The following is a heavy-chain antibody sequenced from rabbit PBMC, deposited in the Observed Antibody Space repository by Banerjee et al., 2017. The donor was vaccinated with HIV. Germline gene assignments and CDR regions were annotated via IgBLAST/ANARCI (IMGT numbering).Heavy chain of an antibody. V-gene: IGHV1S40*01. CDR1: GFSFSSSYD. Sequence: QSLEESGGGLVQPEGSLTLTCTASGFSFSSSYDMCWVRQAPGKGLEWIACIYAGSSGNTYYASWAKGRFTISKTSSTTVTLQMTSLTAADTATYFCARRDGSTGGGYKLWGQGTLVTVS. D-gene: IGHD7-1*01. CDR2: IYAGSSGNT. CDR3: ARRDGSTGGGYKL. J-gene: IGHJ3*01.